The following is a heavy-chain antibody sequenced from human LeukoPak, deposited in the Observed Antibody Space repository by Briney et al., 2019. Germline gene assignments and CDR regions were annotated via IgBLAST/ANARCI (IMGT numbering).Heavy chain of an antibody. CDR3: ARETTAYYYDSSGYPDFDY. D-gene: IGHD3-22*01. CDR2: ISAYNGNT. Sequence: ASVKVSCKASGYTFTSYGISWVRQAPGQGLEWMGWISAYNGNTNYAQKLQGRVTMTTDTSTSTAYMELRSLRSDDTAVYYCARETTAYYYDSSGYPDFDYWGQGTPVTVSS. J-gene: IGHJ4*02. CDR1: GYTFTSYG. V-gene: IGHV1-18*01.